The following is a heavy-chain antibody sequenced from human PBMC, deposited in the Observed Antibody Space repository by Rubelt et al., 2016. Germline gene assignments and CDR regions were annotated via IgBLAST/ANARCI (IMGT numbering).Heavy chain of an antibody. V-gene: IGHV1-18*01. Sequence: QAQLVQSGGEVKKPGASVKVSCKASGYIFMTEGINWVRQAPGQGLEWMGWISGYKGHTNYAQTVQGRVNMTTDTSTSTAYMELRSLRSDDTAVYYCARSPPGEGSGMDVWGQGTTVIVSS. D-gene: IGHD3-10*01. CDR2: ISGYKGHT. CDR1: GYIFMTEG. J-gene: IGHJ6*02. CDR3: ARSPPGEGSGMDV.